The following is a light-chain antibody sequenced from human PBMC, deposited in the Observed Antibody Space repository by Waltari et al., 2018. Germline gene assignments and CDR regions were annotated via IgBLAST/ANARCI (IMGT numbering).Light chain of an antibody. J-gene: IGLJ3*02. CDR3: AAWDDSLSGRV. CDR1: RSNVGHNY. CDR2: RNN. V-gene: IGLV1-47*01. Sequence: QSVLTQPPSASGTPWQRVTISCSGSRSNVGHNYLYWYQQLPGTAPKLLIYRNNQRPSGVPDRFSGSKAGTSASLAISGLRSEDEADYYCAAWDDSLSGRVFGGGTKVTVL.